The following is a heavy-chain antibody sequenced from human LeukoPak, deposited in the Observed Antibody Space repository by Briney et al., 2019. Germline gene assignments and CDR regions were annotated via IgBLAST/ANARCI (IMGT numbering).Heavy chain of an antibody. D-gene: IGHD2-21*01. CDR1: GFTFGSYA. CDR3: AKEVIRYWYFDP. CDR2: ITGSGDNT. J-gene: IGHJ2*01. Sequence: PGGSLRLSCAASGFTFGSYAMTWVRQAPGKGLEWVSVITGSGDNTYYADSVKGRFTISRDNSKNTLYLQMNSLRAEDTAVYYRAKEVIRYWYFDPWGRGTLVTVSS. V-gene: IGHV3-23*01.